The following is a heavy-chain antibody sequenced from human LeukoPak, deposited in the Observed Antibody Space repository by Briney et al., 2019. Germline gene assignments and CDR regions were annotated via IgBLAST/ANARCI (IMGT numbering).Heavy chain of an antibody. J-gene: IGHJ4*02. Sequence: GGSLRLSCAASGFPFSSYAMSGVRQAPGKGPEWVSAISGSGGSTYYADSVTGRFTISRDNSGNTLYLQMNSLRAEDTAVYYCAKASGYCSSTSCYFLFDYWGQGTLVTVSS. CDR3: AKASGYCSSTSCYFLFDY. CDR2: ISGSGGST. CDR1: GFPFSSYA. D-gene: IGHD2-2*01. V-gene: IGHV3-23*01.